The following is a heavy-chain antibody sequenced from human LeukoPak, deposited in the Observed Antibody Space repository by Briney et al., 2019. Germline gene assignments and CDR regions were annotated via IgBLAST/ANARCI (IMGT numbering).Heavy chain of an antibody. CDR2: IYYSGTT. Sequence: PSETLSLTCTVSGGSLDSFYWSWIRQPSGKGLEYIGYIYYSGTTNYDPSLKGRVTISVDMSKNQFSLKLISVTAADTAVYYCARDPPGKGALDFWGQGTLVTVSS. V-gene: IGHV4-59*01. J-gene: IGHJ4*02. D-gene: IGHD3-16*01. CDR1: GGSLDSFY. CDR3: ARDPPGKGALDF.